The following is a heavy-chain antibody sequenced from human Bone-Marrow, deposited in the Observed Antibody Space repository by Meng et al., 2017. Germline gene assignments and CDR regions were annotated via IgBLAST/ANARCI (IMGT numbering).Heavy chain of an antibody. CDR1: GFTFSSYS. Sequence: GGSLRLSCAASGFTFSSYSMNWVRQAPGKGLEWVSSISSSSSYIYYADSVKGRFTISRDNAKNSLYLQMNSLRAEDTAVYYCASLLITMIVVVSPYDAFDIWGKGKIVTVSS. J-gene: IGHJ3*02. CDR3: ASLLITMIVVVSPYDAFDI. V-gene: IGHV3-21*01. CDR2: ISSSSSYI. D-gene: IGHD3-22*01.